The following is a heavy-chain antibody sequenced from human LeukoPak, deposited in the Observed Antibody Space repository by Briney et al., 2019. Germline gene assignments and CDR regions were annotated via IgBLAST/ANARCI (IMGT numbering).Heavy chain of an antibody. CDR3: AKGAPPAGDFWSGYTDFDY. V-gene: IGHV3-23*01. J-gene: IGHJ4*02. CDR2: ISGSGGST. Sequence: GGSLRLSCTASGLTLSNYWMIWVRQAPGKGLEWVSAISGSGGSTYYADSVKGRFTISRDNSKNTLYLQMNSLRAEDTAVYYCAKGAPPAGDFWSGYTDFDYWGQGTLVTVSS. CDR1: GLTLSNYW. D-gene: IGHD3-3*01.